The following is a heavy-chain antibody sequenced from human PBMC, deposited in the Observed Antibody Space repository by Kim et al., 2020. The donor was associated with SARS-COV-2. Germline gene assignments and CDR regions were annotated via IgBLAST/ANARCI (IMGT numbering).Heavy chain of an antibody. CDR3: VGSGFIVVVPAELNDAFDI. CDR1: GGSISSSSYY. CDR2: IYYSGST. D-gene: IGHD2-2*01. J-gene: IGHJ3*02. V-gene: IGHV4-39*01. Sequence: SETLSLTCTVSGGSISSSSYYWGWIRQPPGKGLEWIGSIYYSGSTYYNPSLKSRVTISVDTSKNQFSLKLSSVTAADTAVYYCVGSGFIVVVPAELNDAFDIWGQGTMVTVSS.